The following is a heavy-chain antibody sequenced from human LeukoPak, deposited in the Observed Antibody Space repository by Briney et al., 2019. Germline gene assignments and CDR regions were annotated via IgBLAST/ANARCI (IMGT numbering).Heavy chain of an antibody. V-gene: IGHV4-39*07. Sequence: PSETLSLTCTVSGGSISSGGYYWGWIRQPPGKGLEWIGSIYYSGSTYYNPSLKSRVTISVDTSKNQFSLKLSSVTAADTAVYYCAISIAAAGLYFDYWGQGTLVTVSS. CDR2: IYYSGST. CDR3: AISIAAAGLYFDY. D-gene: IGHD6-13*01. CDR1: GGSISSGGYY. J-gene: IGHJ4*02.